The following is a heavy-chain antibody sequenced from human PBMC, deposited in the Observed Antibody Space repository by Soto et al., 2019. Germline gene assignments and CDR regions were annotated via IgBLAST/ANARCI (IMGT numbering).Heavy chain of an antibody. CDR1: GGTFSSYA. D-gene: IGHD3-10*01. V-gene: IGHV1-69*06. Sequence: SVKVSCKASGGTFSSYAISWVRQAPGQGLEWMGGIIPIFGTANYAQKFQGRVTITADKSTSTAYMELSSLRSEDTAVYYCAREVIRAGYRRDFDYWGQGTLVTVSS. J-gene: IGHJ4*02. CDR3: AREVIRAGYRRDFDY. CDR2: IIPIFGTA.